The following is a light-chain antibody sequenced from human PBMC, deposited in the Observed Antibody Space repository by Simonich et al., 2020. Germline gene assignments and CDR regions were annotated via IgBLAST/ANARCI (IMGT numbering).Light chain of an antibody. Sequence: QSALTKPAPCSGPPGQPTPISSTGTSRNVGSYNLFSWYQQHPGKAPKLMIYEGSKRPSGVSNRFSGSKSGNTASLTIAGLQAEDEADYYCCSYAGSSTVVFGGGTKLTVL. CDR3: CSYAGSSTVV. V-gene: IGLV2-23*01. CDR2: EGS. J-gene: IGLJ2*01. CDR1: SRNVGSYNL.